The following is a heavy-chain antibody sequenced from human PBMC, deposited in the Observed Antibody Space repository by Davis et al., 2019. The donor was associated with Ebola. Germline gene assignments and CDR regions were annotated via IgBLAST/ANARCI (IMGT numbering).Heavy chain of an antibody. CDR1: GGSVSSGGYY. CDR3: ARVLRLGYCSGGSCRHNWFDP. D-gene: IGHD2-15*01. J-gene: IGHJ5*02. Sequence: MPSETLSLTCTVSGGSVSSGGYYWSWIRQPPGKGLEWIGYIYYSGSTNYNPSLKSRVTISVDTSKNQFSLKLSSVTAADTAVYYCARVLRLGYCSGGSCRHNWFDPWGQGTLVTVSS. V-gene: IGHV4-61*08. CDR2: IYYSGST.